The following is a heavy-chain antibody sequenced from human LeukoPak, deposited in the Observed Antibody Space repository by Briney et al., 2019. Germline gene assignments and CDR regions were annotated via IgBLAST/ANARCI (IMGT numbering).Heavy chain of an antibody. D-gene: IGHD4-23*01. CDR2: IYPGDSDT. Sequence: GESLKIICKGSGYSFTNYWIGWVRQMPGKGLEWMGIIYPGDSDTRYSPSFQGQVTMSADKSISTAYLQWSSLKASDTAMYYCARPTTVVTPRAFDIWGQGTMVTVSS. CDR1: GYSFTNYW. CDR3: ARPTTVVTPRAFDI. V-gene: IGHV5-51*01. J-gene: IGHJ3*02.